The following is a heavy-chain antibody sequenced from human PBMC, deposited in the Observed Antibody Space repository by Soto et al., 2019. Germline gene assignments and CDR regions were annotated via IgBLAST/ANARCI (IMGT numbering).Heavy chain of an antibody. D-gene: IGHD5-12*01. Sequence: QVQLVESGGGVVQPGRSLRLSCAASGFTFSSYGMHWVRQAPGKGLEWVAVISYDGSNKYYADSVKGRFTISRDNSKNTLYLQMNSLRAEDTAVYYCAKGNIVATIGSDYFDYWGQGTLVTVSS. CDR2: ISYDGSNK. V-gene: IGHV3-30*18. CDR1: GFTFSSYG. J-gene: IGHJ4*02. CDR3: AKGNIVATIGSDYFDY.